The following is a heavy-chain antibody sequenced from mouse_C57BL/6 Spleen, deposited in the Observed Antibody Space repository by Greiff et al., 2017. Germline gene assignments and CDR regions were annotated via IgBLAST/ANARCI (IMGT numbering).Heavy chain of an antibody. D-gene: IGHD2-3*01. CDR1: GYTFTSYW. J-gene: IGHJ4*01. Sequence: VQLQQPGAELVMPGASVKLSCKASGYTFTSYWMHWVKQRPGQGLEWIGEIDPSDSYTNYNQKFKGKSTLTVDKSSSTAYMQLSSLTSEDSAVYYCARIDGYYGVDYWGQGTSVTVSS. CDR3: ARIDGYYGVDY. CDR2: IDPSDSYT. V-gene: IGHV1-69*01.